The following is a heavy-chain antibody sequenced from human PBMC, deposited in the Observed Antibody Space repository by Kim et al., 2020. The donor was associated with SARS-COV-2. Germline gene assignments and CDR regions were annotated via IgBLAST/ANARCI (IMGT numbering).Heavy chain of an antibody. CDR2: ISAYNGNT. D-gene: IGHD6-19*01. J-gene: IGHJ4*02. CDR3: ARDRGYSSGWYLPFSDY. V-gene: IGHV1-18*04. Sequence: ASVKVSCKASGYTFTSYGISWVRQAPGQGLEWMGWISAYNGNTNYAQKLQGRVTMTTDTSTSTAYMELRSLRSDDTAVYYCARDRGYSSGWYLPFSDYWGQGTLVTVSS. CDR1: GYTFTSYG.